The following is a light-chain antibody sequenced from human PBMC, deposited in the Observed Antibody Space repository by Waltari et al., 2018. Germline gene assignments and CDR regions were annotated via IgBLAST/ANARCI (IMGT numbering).Light chain of an antibody. CDR2: GTS. Sequence: EIVLTQSPGTLSLSLGERATLPGRASQSVSRSLAWYQQKPGQSPRRLIYGTSNRATGIPDRFSGSGSGTDFSLTISRLEPEDVAVYFCQHYVRLPATFGQGTKVEIK. V-gene: IGKV3-20*01. CDR3: QHYVRLPAT. J-gene: IGKJ1*01. CDR1: QSVSRS.